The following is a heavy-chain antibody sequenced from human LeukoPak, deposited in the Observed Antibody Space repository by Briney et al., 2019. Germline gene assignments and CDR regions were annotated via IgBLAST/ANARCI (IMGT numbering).Heavy chain of an antibody. CDR2: ISAYNGNT. V-gene: IGHV1-18*01. D-gene: IGHD2-2*01. Sequence: GASVKVSCKASGYTFTSYGISWVRQAPGQGLEWMGWISAYNGNTNYAQKLQGRVTMTTDTSTSTAYMELRSLRSDDTAVYYCARAPYCSSTSCYLSEYFQHWGQGTLVTVSS. CDR1: GYTFTSYG. J-gene: IGHJ1*01. CDR3: ARAPYCSSTSCYLSEYFQH.